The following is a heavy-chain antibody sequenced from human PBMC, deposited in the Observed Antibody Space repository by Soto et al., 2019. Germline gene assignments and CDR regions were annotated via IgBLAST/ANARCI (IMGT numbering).Heavy chain of an antibody. CDR3: VTTLLWRSGCDY. Sequence: EVQLLESGGGLVQPGGSLRLSCAASGLTFSSYAMSWVRQAPGKGLEWVSAISGSGGSTYYADSVKGRFTISRDNSKNTLYLQMNSLRAEDTAEYYCVTTLLWRSGCDYWGQGTLVTVSS. D-gene: IGHD3-10*01. CDR1: GLTFSSYA. CDR2: ISGSGGST. J-gene: IGHJ4*02. V-gene: IGHV3-23*01.